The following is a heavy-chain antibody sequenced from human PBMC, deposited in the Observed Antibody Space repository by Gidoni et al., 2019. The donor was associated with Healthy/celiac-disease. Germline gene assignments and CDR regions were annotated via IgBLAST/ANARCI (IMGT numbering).Heavy chain of an antibody. CDR3: AKDGSGGKSSGWYY. V-gene: IGHV3-23*01. CDR1: GFTFSSYA. J-gene: IGHJ4*02. CDR2: ISGSGGST. Sequence: EVQLLESGGGLVQPGGSLRLSCAASGFTFSSYAMGWVRQAPGKGLEWVSAISGSGGSTYYADSVKGRFTISRDNSKNTLYLQMNSLRAEDTAVYYCAKDGSGGKSSGWYYWGQGTLVTVSS. D-gene: IGHD6-19*01.